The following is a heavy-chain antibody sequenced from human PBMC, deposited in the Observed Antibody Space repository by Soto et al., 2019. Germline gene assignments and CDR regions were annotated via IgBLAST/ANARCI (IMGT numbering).Heavy chain of an antibody. CDR3: AILAYCGGDCSLPFDH. Sequence: GGSLRLSCAASGFTFSSYSMNWVRQAPGKGLEWVSSISSSSSYIYYADSVKGRFTISRDNAKNSLYLQMNSLRAEDTAVYYCAILAYCGGDCSLPFDHWGQGTLVTVSS. CDR1: GFTFSSYS. D-gene: IGHD2-21*02. CDR2: ISSSSSYI. V-gene: IGHV3-21*01. J-gene: IGHJ4*02.